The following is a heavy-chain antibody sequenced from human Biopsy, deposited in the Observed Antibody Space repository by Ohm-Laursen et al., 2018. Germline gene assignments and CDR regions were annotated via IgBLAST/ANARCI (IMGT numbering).Heavy chain of an antibody. Sequence: SLRLSCTASGFTFSSYGMHWVRQAPGKGLEWVAVIWYDGSNKYYAGSVKGRFTISRDNSKNTLYLQMNSLRAEDTAVYYCASEMMSEAGGFDYWGQGTLVTVSS. CDR2: IWYDGSNK. J-gene: IGHJ4*02. CDR3: ASEMMSEAGGFDY. V-gene: IGHV3-33*01. CDR1: GFTFSSYG. D-gene: IGHD3-10*01.